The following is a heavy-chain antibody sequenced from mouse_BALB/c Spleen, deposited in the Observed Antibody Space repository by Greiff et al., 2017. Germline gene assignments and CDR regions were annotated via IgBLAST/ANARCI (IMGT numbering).Heavy chain of an antibody. D-gene: IGHD1-1*01. CDR3: ARENYYGSSYWYFDV. V-gene: IGHV5-17*02. J-gene: IGHJ1*01. CDR2: ISSGSSTI. CDR1: GFTFSSFG. Sequence: EVHLVESGGGLVQPGGSRKLSCAASGFTFSSFGMHWVRQAPEKGLEWVAYISSGSSTIYYADTVKGRFTISRDNPKNTLFLQMTSLRSEDTAMYYCARENYYGSSYWYFDVWGAGTTVTVSS.